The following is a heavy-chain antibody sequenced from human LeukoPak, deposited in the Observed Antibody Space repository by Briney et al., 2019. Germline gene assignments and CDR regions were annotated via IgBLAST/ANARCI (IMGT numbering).Heavy chain of an antibody. CDR1: GFSINSEFY. CDR3: ARCNHKYGSSWYWFDP. V-gene: IGHV4-38-2*02. D-gene: IGHD6-13*01. CDR2: ISHSGST. J-gene: IGHJ5*02. Sequence: PSETLSLTCTVSGFSINSEFYWGWIRQPPGKGLEWIGTISHSGSTYYNPSLKSRVTISVDTSKNQFSLKVTSVTVADTAVYYCARCNHKYGSSWYWFDPWGQGTLVTVSS.